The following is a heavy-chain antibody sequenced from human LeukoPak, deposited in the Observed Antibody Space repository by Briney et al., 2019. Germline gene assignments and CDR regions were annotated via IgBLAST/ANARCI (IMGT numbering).Heavy chain of an antibody. J-gene: IGHJ5*02. Sequence: SETLSLTCTVSGGSISSSPYYWGWIRQPPGKGLEWIGSIYYSGTTHYNPSLESRVTISVGTSKNQFSLKLASVTAADTAIYYCAKGAGGFSYYNWFDPWGQGTLVTVSS. CDR2: IYYSGTT. CDR3: AKGAGGFSYYNWFDP. CDR1: GGSISSSPYY. D-gene: IGHD5-18*01. V-gene: IGHV4-39*07.